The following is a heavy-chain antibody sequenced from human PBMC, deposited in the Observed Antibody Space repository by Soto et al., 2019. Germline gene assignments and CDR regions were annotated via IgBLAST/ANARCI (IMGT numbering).Heavy chain of an antibody. CDR3: ARDRSGYGDYESPFDY. Sequence: ASVKVSCKASGGAFSSYAISWVRQAPGQGLEWMGGIIPIFGSPNYAQTFQGRVTISADKSTSTAYMELRSLRSEDTAVYYCARDRSGYGDYESPFDYWGQGTLVTVSS. V-gene: IGHV1-69*06. CDR1: GGAFSSYA. CDR2: IIPIFGSP. J-gene: IGHJ4*02. D-gene: IGHD4-17*01.